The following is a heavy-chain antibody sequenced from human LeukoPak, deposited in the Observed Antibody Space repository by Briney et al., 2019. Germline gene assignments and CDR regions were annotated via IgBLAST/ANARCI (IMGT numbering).Heavy chain of an antibody. CDR3: ARGTPNYYDSSGYFDY. J-gene: IGHJ4*02. CDR1: GSTFSSYA. Sequence: SVKVSCKASGSTFSSYAISWVRQAPGQGLEWMGGIIPTFGAANYAQKFQGRVTITTDESTSTAYMELSSLRSEDTAVYYCARGTPNYYDSSGYFDYWGQGTWSPSPQ. D-gene: IGHD3-22*01. V-gene: IGHV1-69*05. CDR2: IIPTFGAA.